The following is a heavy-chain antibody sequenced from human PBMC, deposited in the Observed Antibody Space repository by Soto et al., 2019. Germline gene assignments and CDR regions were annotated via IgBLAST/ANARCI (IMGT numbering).Heavy chain of an antibody. D-gene: IGHD3-10*01. CDR2: MFPGDSDT. Sequence: PXESLKISCTASGGIFNSYWIGWVRQMPGKGLEWMGIMFPGDSDTIYSPSFQGQVTISVDKSINTAYLQWRSLKASDSAMYYCVRNIGYGSGSPLWFDYWRQGTLVTVSS. V-gene: IGHV5-51*01. J-gene: IGHJ5*01. CDR1: GGIFNSYW. CDR3: VRNIGYGSGSPLWFDY.